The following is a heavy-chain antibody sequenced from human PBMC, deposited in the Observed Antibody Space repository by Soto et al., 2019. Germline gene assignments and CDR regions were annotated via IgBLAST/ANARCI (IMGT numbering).Heavy chain of an antibody. CDR1: GGSISSYY. Sequence: SKTLSLTCTVSGGSISSYYWSWIRQPPGKGLEWIGYIYYSGSTNYNPSLKSRVTISVDTSKNQFSLKLSSVTAADTAVYYCARGILGVSDYGDYGYYYYYMDVWGKGTTVTVSS. J-gene: IGHJ6*03. CDR3: ARGILGVSDYGDYGYYYYYMDV. V-gene: IGHV4-59*01. D-gene: IGHD4-17*01. CDR2: IYYSGST.